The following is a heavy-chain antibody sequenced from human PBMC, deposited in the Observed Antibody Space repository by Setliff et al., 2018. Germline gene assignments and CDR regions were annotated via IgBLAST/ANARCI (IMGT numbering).Heavy chain of an antibody. J-gene: IGHJ6*02. D-gene: IGHD6-13*01. CDR1: GYTFTSYG. V-gene: IGHV1-18*01. CDR2: ISAYNGNT. CDR3: ARVGSSSWLHPDVYHYYGMDV. Sequence: GASVKVSCKASGYTFTSYGISWVRQAPGQGLEWMGWISAYNGNTNYAQKLQGRVTMTTDTSTSTAYMELRSLRSDDTAVYYCARVGSSSWLHPDVYHYYGMDVWGQGTTVTVSS.